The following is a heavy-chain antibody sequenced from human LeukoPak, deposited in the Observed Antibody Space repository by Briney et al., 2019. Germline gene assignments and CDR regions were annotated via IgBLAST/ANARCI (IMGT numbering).Heavy chain of an antibody. CDR1: GYTFIGYY. CDR3: ARDRVTLTTFQYDWFDP. V-gene: IGHV1-2*02. CDR2: IHPNSGGT. D-gene: IGHD2-21*02. Sequence: ASVKVSCKASGYTFIGYYMHWVRQAPGQGLEWMGCIHPNSGGTNYAQKFQGRVTMTRDTSISTAYMELSRLRSDDTAVYYCARDRVTLTTFQYDWFDPWGQGTLVTVSS. J-gene: IGHJ5*02.